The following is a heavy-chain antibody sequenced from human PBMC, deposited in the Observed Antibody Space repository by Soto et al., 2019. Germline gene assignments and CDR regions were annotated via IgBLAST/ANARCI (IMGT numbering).Heavy chain of an antibody. V-gene: IGHV4-59*01. CDR3: ARGGYQSIDY. CDR1: GGSLSSYY. J-gene: IGHJ4*02. D-gene: IGHD5-12*01. Sequence: SETLSLTCTVSGGSLSSYYWSWIRQPPGKGLEWIGYFFYSGSTNYNPSLKSRVTISVDTSKNQFSLKLNSVTAADTAVYYCARGGYQSIDYWGQGTLVNVSS. CDR2: FFYSGST.